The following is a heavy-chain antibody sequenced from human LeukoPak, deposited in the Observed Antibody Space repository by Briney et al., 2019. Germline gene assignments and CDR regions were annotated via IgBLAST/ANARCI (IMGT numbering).Heavy chain of an antibody. J-gene: IGHJ3*02. Sequence: GESLKISCKGSGYTFSTYWIGWVRQMPGKGLEWMGIIFPSDSDTRYSPSFQGQVTISADKSIHTAYLPWNSLKTSATAMYYCARPYSAPFDIWGQGTMVTVSS. V-gene: IGHV5-51*01. CDR1: GYTFSTYW. CDR3: ARPYSAPFDI. CDR2: IFPSDSDT. D-gene: IGHD2-15*01.